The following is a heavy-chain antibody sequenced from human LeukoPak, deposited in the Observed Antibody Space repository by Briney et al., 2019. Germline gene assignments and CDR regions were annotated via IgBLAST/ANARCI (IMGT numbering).Heavy chain of an antibody. CDR3: ARGLLDGSGSYSFDY. Sequence: SETLSLTCTVSGGSLSSYYWSWIRHPPGKGLEWIGYIYYSGSTNYNPSLKSRVTISVDTSKNQFSLKLSSVTAADTAVYYCARGLLDGSGSYSFDYWGQGTLVTVSS. J-gene: IGHJ4*02. D-gene: IGHD3-10*01. CDR2: IYYSGST. CDR1: GGSLSSYY. V-gene: IGHV4-59*01.